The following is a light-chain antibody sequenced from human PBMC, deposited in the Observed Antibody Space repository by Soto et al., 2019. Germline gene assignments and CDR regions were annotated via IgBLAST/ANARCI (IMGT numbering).Light chain of an antibody. Sequence: EIVLTQSPATLSLSPGERATLSCRASQSVSSYLAWYQQKPGQAPRLLIYDASNRATGIPARFSGSGSGTDFTIAIRSLEPEDFAVYYCQQRSNWPPRTFGQGTRLEIK. J-gene: IGKJ5*01. V-gene: IGKV3-11*01. CDR3: QQRSNWPPRT. CDR2: DAS. CDR1: QSVSSY.